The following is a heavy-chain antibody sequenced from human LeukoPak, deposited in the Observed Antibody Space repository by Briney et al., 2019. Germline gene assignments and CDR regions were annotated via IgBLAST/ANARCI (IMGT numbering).Heavy chain of an antibody. V-gene: IGHV3-74*03. CDR2: INSDGYSI. D-gene: IGHD6-19*01. CDR3: TRAGHSSGFDS. Sequence: GGSLRLSCAASGFTFRGYWMHWVRQAPGKGLVWVSRINSDGYSITYADSVKGRFTISRDNAKNTLYLQMNSLIAEDTAVYFCTRAGHSSGFDSWGQGTLVTVSS. CDR1: GFTFRGYW. J-gene: IGHJ5*01.